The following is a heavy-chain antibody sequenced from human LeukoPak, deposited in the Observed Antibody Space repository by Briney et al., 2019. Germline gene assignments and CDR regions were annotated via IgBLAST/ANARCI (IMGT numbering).Heavy chain of an antibody. CDR2: INPNSGGT. CDR3: AREGESVVVVAAAFDY. J-gene: IGHJ4*02. CDR1: GYTFTGYY. D-gene: IGHD2-15*01. Sequence: ASVKVSCKASGYTFTGYYMHWVRQAPGQGLEWMGWINPNSGGTNYAQKFQGRVTMTRDTSISTAYMELSRLRSDDTAVYYCAREGESVVVVAAAFDYWGQGTLVTVSS. V-gene: IGHV1-2*02.